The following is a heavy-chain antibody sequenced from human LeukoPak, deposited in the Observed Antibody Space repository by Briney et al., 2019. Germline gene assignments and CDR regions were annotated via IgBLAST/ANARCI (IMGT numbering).Heavy chain of an antibody. Sequence: GGSLRLSCAASGFTLSSYWMSWVRQAPGKGLEWVANIEQDGSEKYYVDSVKGRFTISRDNAKNSLYLQMDSLRAEDTAVYYCARTSGTGWSYWGQGTLVTVSS. J-gene: IGHJ4*02. V-gene: IGHV3-7*01. CDR2: IEQDGSEK. CDR3: ARTSGTGWSY. D-gene: IGHD3-9*01. CDR1: GFTLSSYW.